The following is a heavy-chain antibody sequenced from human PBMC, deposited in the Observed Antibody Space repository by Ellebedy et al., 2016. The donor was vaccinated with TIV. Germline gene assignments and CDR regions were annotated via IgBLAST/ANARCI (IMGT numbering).Heavy chain of an antibody. D-gene: IGHD2/OR15-2a*01. J-gene: IGHJ3*01. CDR3: ARVAQNPFEV. CDR1: GGSISNGGYC. Sequence: SETLSLTCTVSGGSISNGGYCWSWIRQHPGKGLEWIGYSCYSGSTYYGPSLKSRVTISEDTSKNQFSLKLSSVTAADTAVYYCARVAQNPFEVWGQGTLVTVSS. CDR2: SCYSGST. V-gene: IGHV4-31*03.